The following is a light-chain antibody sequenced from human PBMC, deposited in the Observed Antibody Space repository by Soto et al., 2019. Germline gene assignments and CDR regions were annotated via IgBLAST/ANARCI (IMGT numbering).Light chain of an antibody. CDR2: RTT. J-gene: IGLJ1*01. CDR3: AGWDNSLSGHYV. Sequence: QSVLTQAPSASGAPGQRVTISCSGGSSNIGTNYVYWYQHLPGMAPKLLIYRTTQRPSGIPDRFSASKSGTSASLAISGLRSEDEADYSCAGWDNSLSGHYVFGTGTKVTVL. V-gene: IGLV1-47*01. CDR1: SSNIGTNY.